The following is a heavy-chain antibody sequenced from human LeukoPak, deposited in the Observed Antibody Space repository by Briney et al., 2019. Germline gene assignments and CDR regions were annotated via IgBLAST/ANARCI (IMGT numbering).Heavy chain of an antibody. Sequence: GGSLRLSCAPSGFTFSSYALSWVRQAPGKGLEWVSAISGSGSSTYYADSVKGRFTISRSNSKNTLYLQMNSLRAEDTAVYYCAKDRVVVPAAIGYYYGMDVWGKGTTVTVSS. CDR1: GFTFSSYA. J-gene: IGHJ6*04. CDR2: ISGSGSST. D-gene: IGHD2-2*02. V-gene: IGHV3-23*01. CDR3: AKDRVVVPAAIGYYYGMDV.